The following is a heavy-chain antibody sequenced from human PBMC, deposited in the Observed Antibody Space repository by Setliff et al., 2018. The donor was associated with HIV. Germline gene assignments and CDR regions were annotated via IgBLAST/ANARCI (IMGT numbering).Heavy chain of an antibody. V-gene: IGHV4-30-4*08. CDR2: IYYSGST. D-gene: IGHD2-2*01. Sequence: SETLSLTCTVSGGSISSGDYYWSWIRQPPGKGLEWIGYIYYSGSTYYNPSLKSRVTISVDTSKNQFPLKLSSVTAADTAVYYCARQSTTSRDFDSWGQGTLVTVSS. J-gene: IGHJ4*02. CDR3: ARQSTTSRDFDS. CDR1: GGSISSGDYY.